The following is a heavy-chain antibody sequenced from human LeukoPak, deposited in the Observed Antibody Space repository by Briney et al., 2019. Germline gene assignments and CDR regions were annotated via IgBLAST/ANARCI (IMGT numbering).Heavy chain of an antibody. CDR2: IYTSGST. Sequence: SETLSLTYTVSGGSISSGSYYWSWIRQPAGKGLEWIGRIYTSGSTNYNPSLKSRVTISVDTSKNQFSLKLSSVTAADTAVYYCALGSSSFFDYWGQGTLVTVSS. J-gene: IGHJ4*02. V-gene: IGHV4-61*02. CDR1: GGSISSGSYY. D-gene: IGHD6-6*01. CDR3: ALGSSSFFDY.